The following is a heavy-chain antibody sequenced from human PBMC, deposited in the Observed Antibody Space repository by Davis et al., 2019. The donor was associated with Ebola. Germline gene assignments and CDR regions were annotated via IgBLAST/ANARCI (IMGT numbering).Heavy chain of an antibody. V-gene: IGHV1-8*02. CDR1: GGTFSSYD. D-gene: IGHD1-26*01. Sequence: AASVKVSCKASGGTFSSYDINWVRQATGQGLEWMGWMNPNSGNTGYAQKLQGRVTMTRNTSISTAYMELSRLRSDDTAVYYCARDLATTQLYYYYGMDVWGQGTTVTVSS. CDR3: ARDLATTQLYYYYGMDV. CDR2: MNPNSGNT. J-gene: IGHJ6*02.